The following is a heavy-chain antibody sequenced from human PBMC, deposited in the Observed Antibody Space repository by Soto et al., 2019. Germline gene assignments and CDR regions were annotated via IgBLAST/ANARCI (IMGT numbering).Heavy chain of an antibody. CDR2: IIPIFGTA. D-gene: IGHD5-18*01. V-gene: IGHV1-69*06. CDR1: GGTFSSYA. CDR3: ARQVKDTAMQYYYGMDV. J-gene: IGHJ6*02. Sequence: QVQLVQSGAEVKKPGSSVKVSCKASGGTFSSYAISWVRQAPGQGLEWMGGIIPIFGTANYAQKFQGRVTITADKSTSTAYMELSSLSAEDAAVYYCARQVKDTAMQYYYGMDVWGQGTTFTVSS.